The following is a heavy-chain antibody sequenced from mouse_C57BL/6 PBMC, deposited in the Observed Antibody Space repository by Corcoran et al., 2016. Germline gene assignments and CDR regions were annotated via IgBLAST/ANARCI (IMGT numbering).Heavy chain of an antibody. V-gene: IGHV8-12*01. CDR3: ARRDYYGSSYEFAY. D-gene: IGHD1-1*01. Sequence: QVTLKESGPGILQSSQTLSLTCSFSGFSLSTSGMGVSWIRQPSGKGLEWLAHIYWDDDKRYNPSLKSRLTISKDTSRNQVFLKITSVDTADTATYYCARRDYYGSSYEFAYWGQGTLVTVSA. CDR2: IYWDDDK. CDR1: GFSLSTSGMG. J-gene: IGHJ3*01.